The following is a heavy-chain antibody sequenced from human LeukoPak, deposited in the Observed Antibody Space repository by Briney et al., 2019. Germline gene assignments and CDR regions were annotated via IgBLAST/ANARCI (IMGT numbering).Heavy chain of an antibody. J-gene: IGHJ4*02. CDR1: GDSISGYY. CDR3: ARAPAYDSTFLAY. CDR2: IYTSGST. Sequence: SETLSLTCTVSGDSISGYYWTWIRQPAGKRLEWIGRIYTSGSTNYNPSLKSRVTMSVDTSKNQFSLKLSSVTAADTAMYYCARAPAYDSTFLAYWGQGTLVTVSS. D-gene: IGHD3-22*01. V-gene: IGHV4-4*07.